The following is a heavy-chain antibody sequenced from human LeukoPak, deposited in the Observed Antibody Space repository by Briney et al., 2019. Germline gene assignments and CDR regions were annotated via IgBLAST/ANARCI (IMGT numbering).Heavy chain of an antibody. V-gene: IGHV1-8*01. J-gene: IGHJ4*02. D-gene: IGHD3/OR15-3a*01. CDR1: GYTFTSYD. Sequence: GASVKVSCKASGYTFTSYDINWVRQATGQGLEWMGWMNPNSGNTGYAQKFQGRVTMTRNTSISTAYMELSSLRSEDTAVYYCARVVLDYGVHLYYWGQGTLVTVSS. CDR2: MNPNSGNT. CDR3: ARVVLDYGVHLYY.